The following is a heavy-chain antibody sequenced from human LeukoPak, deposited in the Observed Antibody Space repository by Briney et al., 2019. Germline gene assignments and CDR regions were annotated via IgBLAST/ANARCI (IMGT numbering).Heavy chain of an antibody. CDR2: INPSGGST. CDR3: ATEYSSGWLLFDY. J-gene: IGHJ4*02. V-gene: IGHV1-46*01. D-gene: IGHD6-19*01. CDR1: GYTFTSYY. Sequence: ASVKVSCKASGYTFTSYYMHWVRQAPGQGLEWMGIINPSGGSTSYAQKFQGRVTMTEDTSTDTAYMELSSLRSEDTAVYYCATEYSSGWLLFDYWGQGTLVTVSS.